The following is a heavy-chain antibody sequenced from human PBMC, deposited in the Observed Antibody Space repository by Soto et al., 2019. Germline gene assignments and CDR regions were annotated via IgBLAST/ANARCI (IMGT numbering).Heavy chain of an antibody. Sequence: GGSLRLSCAASGFTFSSYAMSWVRQAPGKWLEWVSAISGSGGSTYYADSVKGRFTISRDNSKNTLYLQMNSLRAEDTAVYYCANERVVAGSMDVWGQGTTVTVSS. CDR3: ANERVVAGSMDV. CDR2: ISGSGGST. D-gene: IGHD3-22*01. CDR1: GFTFSSYA. J-gene: IGHJ6*02. V-gene: IGHV3-23*01.